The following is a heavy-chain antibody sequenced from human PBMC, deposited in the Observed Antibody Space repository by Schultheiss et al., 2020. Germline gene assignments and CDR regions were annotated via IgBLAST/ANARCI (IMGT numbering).Heavy chain of an antibody. J-gene: IGHJ6*02. CDR3: ARAAGRAYYYYGMDV. D-gene: IGHD6-13*01. Sequence: GESLKIACAASGFTVSSNYMSWVRQAPGKGLEWVSVIYSGGSTYYADSVKGRFSISRDNSKNTLYLQMNSLRAEDTAVYYCARAAGRAYYYYGMDVWGQGTTVTGYS. CDR2: IYSGGST. CDR1: GFTVSSNY. V-gene: IGHV3-53*05.